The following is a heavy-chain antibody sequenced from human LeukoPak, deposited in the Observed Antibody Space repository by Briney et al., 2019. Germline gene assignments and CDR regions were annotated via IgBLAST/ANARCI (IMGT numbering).Heavy chain of an antibody. CDR3: AADYGGSQTAY. CDR1: GFTFSSYA. V-gene: IGHV3-23*01. Sequence: GGXXRLSCAASGFTFSSYAMSWVRQAPGKGLEWVSAISGSGGSTYYADSVKGRFTISRDNSKNTLYLQMNSLRAEDTAVYYCAADYGGSQTAYWGQGTLVTVSS. D-gene: IGHD4-23*01. J-gene: IGHJ4*02. CDR2: ISGSGGST.